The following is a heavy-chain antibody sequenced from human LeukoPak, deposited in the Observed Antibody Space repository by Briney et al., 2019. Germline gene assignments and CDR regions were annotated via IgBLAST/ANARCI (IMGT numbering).Heavy chain of an antibody. V-gene: IGHV4-30-4*08. CDR1: GGSISSGDYY. CDR3: AKRGQFWSGYHNWFDP. D-gene: IGHD3-3*02. Sequence: SETLSLTCTVSGGSISSGDYYWSWIRQPPGKGLEWIGYIYYSGSTYYNPSLKSRVTISVDTSKNQFSLKLSSVTAADTAVHYCAKRGQFWSGYHNWFDPWGQGTLVTVSS. CDR2: IYYSGST. J-gene: IGHJ5*02.